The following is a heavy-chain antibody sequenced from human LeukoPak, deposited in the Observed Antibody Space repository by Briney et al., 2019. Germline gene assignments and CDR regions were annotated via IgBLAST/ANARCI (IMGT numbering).Heavy chain of an antibody. J-gene: IGHJ4*02. Sequence: PGGSLRLSCAASGFTFSSYGMHWVRQAPGKGLEWVAVIWYDGSNKYYADSVKGRFTISRDNSKNTLFLQMNSLRADDTAVYYCARDLHISGWYALFDFWGQGALVTVSS. V-gene: IGHV3-33*01. CDR3: ARDLHISGWYALFDF. D-gene: IGHD6-19*01. CDR2: IWYDGSNK. CDR1: GFTFSSYG.